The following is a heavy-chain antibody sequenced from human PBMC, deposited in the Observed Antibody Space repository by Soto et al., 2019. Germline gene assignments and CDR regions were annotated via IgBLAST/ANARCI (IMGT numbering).Heavy chain of an antibody. CDR2: ISAYNGNS. Sequence: QVKLVQSGAEVKKPGASVKVSCKASGYTFTSYGISWVRQAPGQGLERMGWISAYNGNSKYAQKLQGRVTMTTDTCTRIADMELRSLRSDDTGVYYCARVMSVGGFDDWGQGTLVTGS. CDR3: ARVMSVGGFDD. CDR1: GYTFTSYG. J-gene: IGHJ4*02. V-gene: IGHV1-18*04. D-gene: IGHD1-26*01.